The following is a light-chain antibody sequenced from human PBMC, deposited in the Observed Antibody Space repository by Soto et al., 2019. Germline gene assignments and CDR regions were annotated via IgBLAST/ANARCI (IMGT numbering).Light chain of an antibody. V-gene: IGLV2-11*01. Sequence: LTQPRSVSGSPGQSVTISCTGTSSDVGAYNFVSWYQQHPGKAPKLVIFDVSQRPSGVPDRFSGSKSGSTASLTISGLQPEDEADYYCCSYGGSFYVIGTGTKVTVL. CDR3: CSYGGSFYV. CDR2: DVS. J-gene: IGLJ1*01. CDR1: SSDVGAYNF.